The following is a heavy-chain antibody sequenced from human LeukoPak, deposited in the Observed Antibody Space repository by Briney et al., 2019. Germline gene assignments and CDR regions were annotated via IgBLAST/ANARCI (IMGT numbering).Heavy chain of an antibody. CDR2: IYRSGST. Sequence: PSETLSLTCTVSGYSINSGYYWVWIRQPPGKGLEWIGSIYRSGSTNYNPSLKSRVTISVDTSKNQFSLKVSSVTAADTAVYYCARGISSGWYARRFDYWGQGTLVTVSS. J-gene: IGHJ4*02. CDR3: ARGISSGWYARRFDY. D-gene: IGHD6-19*01. V-gene: IGHV4-38-2*02. CDR1: GYSINSGYY.